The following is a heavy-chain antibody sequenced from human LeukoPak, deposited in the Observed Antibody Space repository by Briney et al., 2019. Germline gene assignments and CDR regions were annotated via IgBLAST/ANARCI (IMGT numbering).Heavy chain of an antibody. Sequence: GGSLRLSCAASGFTFDDYGMSWVRQAPGKGLEWVSGINWSGSSTDYTDSVKGRFTSSRDNAKNSLYLQMNSLTAEDTAVYFCARDWSAVAAPDYFDYWGQGTLVTVSA. D-gene: IGHD6-19*01. J-gene: IGHJ4*02. CDR3: ARDWSAVAAPDYFDY. V-gene: IGHV3-20*04. CDR1: GFTFDDYG. CDR2: INWSGSST.